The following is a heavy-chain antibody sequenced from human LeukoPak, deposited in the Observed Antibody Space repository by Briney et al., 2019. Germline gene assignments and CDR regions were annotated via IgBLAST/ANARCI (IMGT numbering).Heavy chain of an antibody. CDR3: ARERETTATYDAFDI. Sequence: GGSLRLSRVASGFTFSSYEMNWVRQAPGKGLEWVSYISRSGSTIYHADSVKGRFTLSRDNAKKSLYLEMKSLRAEDTAVYYCARERETTATYDAFDIWGLGAMVTVSS. CDR1: GFTFSSYE. J-gene: IGHJ3*02. V-gene: IGHV3-48*03. CDR2: ISRSGSTI. D-gene: IGHD4-17*01.